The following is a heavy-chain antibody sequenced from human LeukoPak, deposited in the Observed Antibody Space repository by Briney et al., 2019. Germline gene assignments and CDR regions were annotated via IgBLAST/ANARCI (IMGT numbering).Heavy chain of an antibody. Sequence: PGGSLELSCAASGFPFSSYAMHWVRQAPGKGLEWVAVISYYGSNKYYADSVKGRFTISRDNSKNTLYLQMNSLRAEDTAVYYCARVRSSWYWVDYWGQGTLVTVSS. D-gene: IGHD6-13*01. CDR3: ARVRSSWYWVDY. CDR2: ISYYGSNK. J-gene: IGHJ4*02. V-gene: IGHV3-30-3*01. CDR1: GFPFSSYA.